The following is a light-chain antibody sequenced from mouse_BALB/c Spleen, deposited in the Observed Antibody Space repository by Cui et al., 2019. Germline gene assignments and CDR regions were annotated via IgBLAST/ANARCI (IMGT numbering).Light chain of an antibody. Sequence: QIVLTQSRAHMSASRGEKVTMTCSASSIVSYMYWYQQKPRSSPKPWIYLTSNLASGVPARFSGSGSGTSYSLTISSMEAEDAATYYCQQWSSNPLTFGAGTKLELK. CDR3: QQWSSNPLT. V-gene: IGKV4-68*01. CDR1: SIVSY. J-gene: IGKJ5*01. CDR2: LTS.